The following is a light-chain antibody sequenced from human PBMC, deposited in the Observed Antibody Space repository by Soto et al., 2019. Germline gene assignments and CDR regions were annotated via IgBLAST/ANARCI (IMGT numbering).Light chain of an antibody. J-gene: IGKJ1*01. Sequence: EVVLTQSPATLSSSPLERARLXCRASQSVFSYLAWYQQKPGQAPRLLIYDVSDRATGIPARFTGSGSGTDFTLTVSSLEPEDFAVYYCQHRSNWPGTFGQGTKVDTK. CDR2: DVS. CDR3: QHRSNWPGT. CDR1: QSVFSY. V-gene: IGKV3-11*01.